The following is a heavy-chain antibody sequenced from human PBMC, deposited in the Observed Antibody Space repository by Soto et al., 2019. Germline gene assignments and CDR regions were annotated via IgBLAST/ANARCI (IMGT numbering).Heavy chain of an antibody. J-gene: IGHJ5*02. V-gene: IGHV4-59*08. CDR1: GGSISSYY. CDR3: ARVGPYDSQSYMFRYDRLDP. D-gene: IGHD3-10*01. Sequence: SETLSLTCTVSGGSISSYYWSWSRQLPGKELEWIGCLYYSGSTIYNPSLKSRVTISLDTSRNQFSLTLSSVTAADTAVYYCARVGPYDSQSYMFRYDRLDPWGQGTQVTVSS. CDR2: LYYSGST.